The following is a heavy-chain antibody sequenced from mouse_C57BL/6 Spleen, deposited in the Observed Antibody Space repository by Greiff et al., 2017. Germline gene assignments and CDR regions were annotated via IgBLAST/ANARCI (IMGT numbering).Heavy chain of an antibody. D-gene: IGHD4-1*01. CDR2: ILPGSGST. Sequence: QVQLQQSGAELMKPGASVKLSCKATGYTFTGYWIEWVKQRPGHGLEWIGEILPGSGSTNYTEKFKGKATFTADTSSNTVYMRLSCLTTEVSAIYYCTRKLGWFAYWGQGTLVTVSA. J-gene: IGHJ3*01. CDR1: GYTFTGYW. CDR3: TRKLGWFAY. V-gene: IGHV1-9*01.